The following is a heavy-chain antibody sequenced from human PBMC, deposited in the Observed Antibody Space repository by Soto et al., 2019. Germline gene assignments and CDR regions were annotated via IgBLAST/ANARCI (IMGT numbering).Heavy chain of an antibody. D-gene: IGHD6-13*01. V-gene: IGHV1-69*01. Sequence: QVQLVQSGAEVRMPGSSVKVSCKASGGTFSTYPINWVRQAPGQGLEWMGGIIPLFGTTNYAQKFKGRVSITADESTSTDYMEMSSLRAEDAAVYYCARGATHGSSWYCGFDPWGQGTLVTVSS. CDR1: GGTFSTYP. CDR3: ARGATHGSSWYCGFDP. J-gene: IGHJ5*02. CDR2: IIPLFGTT.